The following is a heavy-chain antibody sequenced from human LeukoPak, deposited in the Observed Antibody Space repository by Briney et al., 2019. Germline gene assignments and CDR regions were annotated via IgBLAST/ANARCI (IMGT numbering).Heavy chain of an antibody. Sequence: SETLSLTCTVSGASIRSYFWTWIRQSPGKGLEWIGYVSNIGSTNYNPSLKSRVTMSVDTSKNQSSLKLNSVTAADTAVYYCARDYDVLTAYPPTQLFDPWGQGTLVTVSS. D-gene: IGHD3-9*01. CDR3: ARDYDVLTAYPPTQLFDP. V-gene: IGHV4-59*12. J-gene: IGHJ5*02. CDR1: GASIRSYF. CDR2: VSNIGST.